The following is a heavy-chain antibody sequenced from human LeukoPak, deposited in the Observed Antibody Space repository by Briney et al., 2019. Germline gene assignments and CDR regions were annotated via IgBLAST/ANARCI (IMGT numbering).Heavy chain of an antibody. CDR3: ARDLSGSLYFDY. Sequence: SETLSLTCTVSGGSISSGGYYWSWIRQHPGKGLEWIGYIYYIGSPYYNPSLKSRVTISVDTSKNQLSLKLTSVTAADTAVYFCARDLSGSLYFDYWGQGVLVTVSS. CDR1: GGSISSGGYY. D-gene: IGHD3-10*01. V-gene: IGHV4-31*03. CDR2: IYYIGSP. J-gene: IGHJ4*02.